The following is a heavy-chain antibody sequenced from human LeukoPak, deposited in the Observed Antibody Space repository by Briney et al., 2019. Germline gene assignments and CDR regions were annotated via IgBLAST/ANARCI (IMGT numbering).Heavy chain of an antibody. CDR3: ASGVLLWFGEGYDY. Sequence: PGGSLRLSCAASGFTFSSYSMNWVRQAPGKGLEWVSSISSSSSYIYYADSVKGRFTISRDNAKNSLYLQMNSLRAEDTAVYYCASGVLLWFGEGYDYWGQGTLVTVSS. V-gene: IGHV3-21*01. CDR1: GFTFSSYS. J-gene: IGHJ4*02. CDR2: ISSSSSYI. D-gene: IGHD3-10*01.